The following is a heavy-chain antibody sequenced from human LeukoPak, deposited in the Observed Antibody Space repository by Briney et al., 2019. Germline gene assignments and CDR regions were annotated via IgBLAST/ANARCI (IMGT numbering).Heavy chain of an antibody. D-gene: IGHD3-9*01. CDR1: GGSISSYY. Sequence: PSQTLSLTCTVYGGSISSYYWSWIRQPAGKGLEWIGRIYTSGSTNYNPSLKSRVTMSVDTSKNQFSLKLSSVTAADTAVYYCARDRFYDILTGPTYYYMDVWGKGTTVTVSS. V-gene: IGHV4-4*07. CDR3: ARDRFYDILTGPTYYYMDV. CDR2: IYTSGST. J-gene: IGHJ6*03.